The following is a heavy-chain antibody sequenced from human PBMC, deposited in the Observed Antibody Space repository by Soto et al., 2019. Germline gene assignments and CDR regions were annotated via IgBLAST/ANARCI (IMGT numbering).Heavy chain of an antibody. CDR2: IYYSGSS. J-gene: IGHJ4*02. CDR3: ARTDWVANHFDY. Sequence: QVQLQESGPGLVKPSQTLSLTCTSSGGSISSGGYYWSWIRQHPGKGLEWIGYIYYSGSSYSNPSPESRLTLSVDPSKNQVSRKLSSVTAADTAVYDCARTDWVANHFDYWGQGKLVPVSS. CDR1: GGSISSGGYY. D-gene: IGHD3-9*01. V-gene: IGHV4-31*03.